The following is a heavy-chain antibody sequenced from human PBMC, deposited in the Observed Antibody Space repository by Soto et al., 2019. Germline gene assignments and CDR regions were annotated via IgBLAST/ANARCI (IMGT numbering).Heavy chain of an antibody. V-gene: IGHV4-30-2*02. Sequence: PSETLSLTCAVSGGSISSGGYSWSWIRQPPGKGLEWIGYIYHSGSTYYNPSLKSRVTISVDRSKNQFSLKLSSVTAADTAVYYCARCPVRGDPEWFDPWGQGTLVTVSS. CDR3: ARCPVRGDPEWFDP. CDR2: IYHSGST. J-gene: IGHJ5*02. CDR1: GGSISSGGYS. D-gene: IGHD3-10*01.